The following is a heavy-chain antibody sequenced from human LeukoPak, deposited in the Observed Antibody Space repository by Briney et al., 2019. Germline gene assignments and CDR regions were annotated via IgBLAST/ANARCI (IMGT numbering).Heavy chain of an antibody. J-gene: IGHJ4*02. V-gene: IGHV5-51*01. Sequence: GESLKISCKGSGYSFTSYWIGWVRQMPGKGLEWMGIIYPGDSDTRYSPSFQGQVTISADKSISTAYLQWSSLKASDTAMYYCARSRQRGYNYGAFDYWGQGTLVTVSS. CDR2: IYPGDSDT. CDR1: GYSFTSYW. D-gene: IGHD5-18*01. CDR3: ARSRQRGYNYGAFDY.